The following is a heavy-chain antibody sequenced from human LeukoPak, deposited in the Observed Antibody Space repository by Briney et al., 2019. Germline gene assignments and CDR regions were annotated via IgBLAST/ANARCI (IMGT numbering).Heavy chain of an antibody. Sequence: ASVKVSCKASGYTFTSYYMHWVRQAPGQGLEWMGIINPSGGSTSYAQKFQGRVTMTRDMSTSTVYMELSSLRSEDTAVYYCARATGRPHYYYYYYMDVWGKGTTVTVS. J-gene: IGHJ6*03. CDR1: GYTFTSYY. D-gene: IGHD1-1*01. CDR3: ARATGRPHYYYYYYMDV. V-gene: IGHV1-46*01. CDR2: INPSGGST.